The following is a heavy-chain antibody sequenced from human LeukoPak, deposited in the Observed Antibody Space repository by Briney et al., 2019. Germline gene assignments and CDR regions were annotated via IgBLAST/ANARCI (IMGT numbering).Heavy chain of an antibody. J-gene: IGHJ6*02. CDR3: ATASVVVTAIRSPYYYYYGMDV. CDR1: GYTLTELS. D-gene: IGHD2-21*02. V-gene: IGHV1-24*01. CDR2: FDPEDGET. Sequence: GASVKVSCKVSGYTLTELSMHWVRQAPGKGLEWMGGFDPEDGETIYAQKFQGRVTMTEDTSTDTAYMGLSSLRSEDTAVYYCATASVVVTAIRSPYYYYYGMDVWGQGTTVTVSS.